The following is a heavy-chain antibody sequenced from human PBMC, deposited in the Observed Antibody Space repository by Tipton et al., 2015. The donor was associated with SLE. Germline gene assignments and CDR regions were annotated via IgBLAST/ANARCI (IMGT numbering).Heavy chain of an antibody. D-gene: IGHD6-13*01. CDR3: AREPGRQLAFFDY. Sequence: TLSLTCAVYGGSFSGYYWSWIRQPAGKGLEWIGRIYTSGSTNYNPSLKSRVTMSVDTSKNQFSLKLSSVTAADTAVYYCAREPGRQLAFFDYWGQGTLVTVSS. CDR1: GGSFSGYY. V-gene: IGHV4-4*07. J-gene: IGHJ4*02. CDR2: IYTSGST.